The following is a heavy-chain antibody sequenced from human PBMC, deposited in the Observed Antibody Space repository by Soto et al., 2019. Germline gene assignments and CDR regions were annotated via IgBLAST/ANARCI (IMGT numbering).Heavy chain of an antibody. Sequence: QVQLQESGPGLVKPSQTLSLTCTVSGGSISSGGYYWSWIRQLPGKGLEWIGYISYSGSTSYNPSLKSRVPISVDTSKNQFSLKLSSVTAADTAVYYCARGHSWYSSSYFDYWGQGTLVTVSS. CDR1: GGSISSGGYY. V-gene: IGHV4-31*03. D-gene: IGHD6-13*01. CDR2: ISYSGST. CDR3: ARGHSWYSSSYFDY. J-gene: IGHJ4*02.